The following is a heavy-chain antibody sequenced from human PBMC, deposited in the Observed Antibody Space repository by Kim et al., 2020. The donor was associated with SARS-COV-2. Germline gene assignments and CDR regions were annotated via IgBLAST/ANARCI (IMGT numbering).Heavy chain of an antibody. Sequence: GGSLRLSCAASGFIFDTYAMHWVRQTPGRRLEYVSAISSNGADPYYADSVKGRFIISRDNSKNTMYLQMGSLRAEDMAVYYCAREGRHGSGTACYLLDYWGQGNLVPVSS. CDR1: GFIFDTYA. V-gene: IGHV3-64*02. J-gene: IGHJ4*02. D-gene: IGHD2-2*01. CDR2: ISSNGADP. CDR3: AREGRHGSGTACYLLDY.